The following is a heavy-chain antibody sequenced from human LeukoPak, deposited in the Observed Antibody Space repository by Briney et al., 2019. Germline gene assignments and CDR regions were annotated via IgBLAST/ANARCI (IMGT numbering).Heavy chain of an antibody. D-gene: IGHD6-13*01. CDR1: GGSISSSSYY. J-gene: IGHJ6*03. CDR3: ARDLRPYSSSWYYYYYYYMDV. V-gene: IGHV4-39*07. Sequence: SETLSLTCTVSGGSISSSSYYWGWIRQPPGKGLEWIGSIYYSGSTYYNPSLKSRVTISVDTSKNQFSLKLSSVTAADTAVYYCARDLRPYSSSWYYYYYYYMDVWGKGTTVTVSS. CDR2: IYYSGST.